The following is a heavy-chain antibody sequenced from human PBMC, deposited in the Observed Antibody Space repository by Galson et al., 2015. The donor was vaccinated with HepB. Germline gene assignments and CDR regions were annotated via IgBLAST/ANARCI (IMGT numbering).Heavy chain of an antibody. D-gene: IGHD5-18*01. CDR1: GFTFSSYA. Sequence: FLRLSCADSGFTFSSYAMHWVRQAPGKGLEWVAVISYDGSNKYYADSVKGRFTISRDNSKNTLYLQMNSLRAEDTAVYYCARVIRIQLWLWDAFDIWGQGTMVTVSS. V-gene: IGHV3-30*04. CDR3: ARVIRIQLWLWDAFDI. CDR2: ISYDGSNK. J-gene: IGHJ3*02.